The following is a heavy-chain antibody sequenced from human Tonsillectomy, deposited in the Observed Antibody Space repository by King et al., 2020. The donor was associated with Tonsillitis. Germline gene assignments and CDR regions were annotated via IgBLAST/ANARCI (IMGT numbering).Heavy chain of an antibody. CDR2: IYCRGST. D-gene: IGHD1-26*01. CDR3: ARDQSDSGGYGAFDV. V-gene: IGHV3-53*01. J-gene: IGHJ3*01. Sequence: VQLVESGGGLIQPGGSLRLSCAASGFSVNDNYMCWVRQAPGKWLECVSLIYCRGSTYFADSVKGRFTIYRDDSKNTLYLQMDSLRAEDTAVYFCARDQSDSGGYGAFDVWGQGTMVTVSS. CDR1: GFSVNDNY.